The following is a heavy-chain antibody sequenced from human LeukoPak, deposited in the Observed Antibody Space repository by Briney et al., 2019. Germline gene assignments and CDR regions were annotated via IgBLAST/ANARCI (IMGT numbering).Heavy chain of an antibody. J-gene: IGHJ5*02. D-gene: IGHD3-3*01. V-gene: IGHV3-7*01. CDR3: AREGQYDFWSGLKWFDP. CDR2: IKHDGSEK. Sequence: GGSLGLSCAASGFTFSTSWMSWVRQAPGKGLEWVANIKHDGSEKNFVDSVKGRFTISRDNANNSLFLQINNVRDEDTATYYCAREGQYDFWSGLKWFDPWGQGTLVIVSS. CDR1: GFTFSTSW.